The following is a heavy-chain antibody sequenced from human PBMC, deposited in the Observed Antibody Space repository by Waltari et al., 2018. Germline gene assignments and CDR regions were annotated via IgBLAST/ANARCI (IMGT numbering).Heavy chain of an antibody. D-gene: IGHD3-22*01. CDR1: GYSISSGYY. V-gene: IGHV4-38-2*01. CDR3: ASRYYDSSGYYYDAFDI. Sequence: QVQLQESGPGLVKPSETLSLTCAVSGYSISSGYYWGWIRQPPGKGLEWIGSIYHSGRTYYKPDRNGRGTISVDRSKNQFSLKLSSVTAADTAVYYCASRYYDSSGYYYDAFDIWGQGTMVTVSS. J-gene: IGHJ3*02. CDR2: IYHSGRT.